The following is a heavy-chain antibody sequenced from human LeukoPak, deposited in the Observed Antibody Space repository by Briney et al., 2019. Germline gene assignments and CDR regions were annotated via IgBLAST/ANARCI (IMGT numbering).Heavy chain of an antibody. Sequence: GRSLRLSCEASGFTFSTYGMHWVRQAPGKGLEWITLIPYDGSNKYYADSVKGRFTISRDNSKNTLYLQMNSLRAEDTAVYYCARYYGSGRGYYGSDVWGQGTTVTVFS. CDR2: IPYDGSNK. CDR1: GFTFSTYG. D-gene: IGHD3-10*01. J-gene: IGHJ6*02. V-gene: IGHV3-30*03. CDR3: ARYYGSGRGYYGSDV.